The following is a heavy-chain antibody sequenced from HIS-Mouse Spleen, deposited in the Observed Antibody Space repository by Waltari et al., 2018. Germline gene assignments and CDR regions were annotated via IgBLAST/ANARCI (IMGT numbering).Heavy chain of an antibody. CDR1: GGSISSSSYY. CDR2: INYSGRT. J-gene: IGHJ2*01. Sequence: QLQLQESGPGLVKPSETLSLTCTVSGGSISSSSYYWGWIRQPPGKGLEWIGSINYSGRTYYNPSLQSRVTISVDTSKNQFSLKLSSVTAADTAVYYCAREIPYSSSWYDWYFDLWGRGTLVTVSS. D-gene: IGHD6-13*01. CDR3: AREIPYSSSWYDWYFDL. V-gene: IGHV4-39*07.